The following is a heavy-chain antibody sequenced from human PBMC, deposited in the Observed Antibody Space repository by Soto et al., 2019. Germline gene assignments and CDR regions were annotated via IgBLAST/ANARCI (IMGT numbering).Heavy chain of an antibody. Sequence: PSETLSLTCTVSGGSISSFYWSWIRQPPGKGLEWIGYVYYSGSANYNPSLMSRVSISLDPSKKQFSLQLTSVTAADTAVYYCASGSQLYPSLFDPWGQGTPVTVSS. CDR3: ASGSQLYPSLFDP. V-gene: IGHV4-59*01. J-gene: IGHJ5*02. D-gene: IGHD1-26*01. CDR2: VYYSGSA. CDR1: GGSISSFY.